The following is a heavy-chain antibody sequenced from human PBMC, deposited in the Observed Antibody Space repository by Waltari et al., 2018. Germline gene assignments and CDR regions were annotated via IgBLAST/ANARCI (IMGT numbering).Heavy chain of an antibody. J-gene: IGHJ4*02. D-gene: IGHD1-20*01. CDR3: ARRAGEYNWNPFDY. V-gene: IGHV1-18*01. Sequence: QVQLVQSGAEVKKPGASVKVSCKASGYTFTSYGISWVRQAPGQGLEWMGWISPYNGNTNSAQSLQGRVTMTTDTSTSTAYMWLGSLRSADTAVYYCARRAGEYNWNPFDYWGQGTLVTVSS. CDR2: ISPYNGNT. CDR1: GYTFTSYG.